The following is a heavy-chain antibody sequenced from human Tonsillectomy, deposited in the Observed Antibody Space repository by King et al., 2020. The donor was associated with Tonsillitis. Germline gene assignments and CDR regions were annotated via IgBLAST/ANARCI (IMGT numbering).Heavy chain of an antibody. J-gene: IGHJ5*02. D-gene: IGHD6-13*01. CDR2: IYTSWST. CDR3: ARVLARAWFDP. Sequence: VQLQESGPGLVKPSQTLSLTCTVSGGSISSGSYYWSWIRQPAGKGLEWVGHIYTSWSTNYNPSLKSRVTISVDTSKNQFSLRLSSVTAADTAVYYCARVLARAWFDPWGQGTLVTVSS. CDR1: GGSISSGSYY. V-gene: IGHV4-61*02.